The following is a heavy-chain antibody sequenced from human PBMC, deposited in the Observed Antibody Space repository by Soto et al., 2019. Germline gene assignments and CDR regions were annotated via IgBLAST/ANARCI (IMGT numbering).Heavy chain of an antibody. J-gene: IGHJ4*02. CDR2: ISNDATKK. Sequence: QVQLVESGGGVVQPGRSLRLTCAASGFSFSNYGIHWVRQAPGKGLEWVAFISNDATKKYYADSLKGRFTIPRDNSKNTLYLHMNSLRADDTAVYYCAKDRGLNDYSNDHFNHWGQGILVTVSS. CDR3: AKDRGLNDYSNDHFNH. V-gene: IGHV3-30*18. CDR1: GFSFSNYG. D-gene: IGHD4-4*01.